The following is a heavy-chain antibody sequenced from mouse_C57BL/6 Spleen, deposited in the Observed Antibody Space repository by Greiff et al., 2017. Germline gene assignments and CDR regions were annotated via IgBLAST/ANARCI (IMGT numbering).Heavy chain of an antibody. CDR3: TRRDDYPSYAMDY. D-gene: IGHD2-4*01. J-gene: IGHJ4*01. CDR2: IDPETGGT. Sequence: QVQLQQSGAELVRPGASVTLSCKASGYTFTDYEMHWVKQTPVHGLEWIGAIDPETGGTAYNQKFKGKAILTADKSSSTAYMELRSLTSEDSAVYYCTRRDDYPSYAMDYWGQGTSVTVSS. CDR1: GYTFTDYE. V-gene: IGHV1-15*01.